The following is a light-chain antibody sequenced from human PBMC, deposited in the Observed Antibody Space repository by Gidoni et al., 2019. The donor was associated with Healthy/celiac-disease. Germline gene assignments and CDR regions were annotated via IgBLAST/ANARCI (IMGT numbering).Light chain of an antibody. CDR1: QGISSY. CDR2: AAS. J-gene: IGKJ4*01. V-gene: IGKV1-9*01. Sequence: IQLTQSPSSLSASVGDRVTITCRASQGISSYLAWYQHKPGKAPKLLIYAASTLQSGVPSRFSGSGSGTDFTLTISSLQPEDFATYYCQQLNSYPLTFGGGTKVEIE. CDR3: QQLNSYPLT.